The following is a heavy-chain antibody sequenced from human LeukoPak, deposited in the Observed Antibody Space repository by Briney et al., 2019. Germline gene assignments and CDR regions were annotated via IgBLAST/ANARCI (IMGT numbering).Heavy chain of an antibody. Sequence: PGRSLGLSCAASGFTFSSYGMHWVRQAPGKGLEWVAVISYDGSNKYYADSVKGRFTISRDNSKNTLYLQMNSLRAEDTAVYYCAKRLLDNYADAFDIWGQGTMVTVSS. CDR1: GFTFSSYG. CDR3: AKRLLDNYADAFDI. V-gene: IGHV3-30*18. CDR2: ISYDGSNK. D-gene: IGHD4-11*01. J-gene: IGHJ3*02.